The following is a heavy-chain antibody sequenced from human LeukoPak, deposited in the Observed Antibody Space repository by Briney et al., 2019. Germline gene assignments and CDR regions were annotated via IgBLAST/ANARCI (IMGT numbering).Heavy chain of an antibody. CDR2: IKQDGSDK. J-gene: IGHJ4*03. D-gene: IGHD1-26*01. CDR3: ARGCGDY. Sequence: GGSLRLSCAASGFTFSTYWMTWVRQAPGKGPESVATIKQDGSDKYYVDSVKGRFAISRDNAKNSLFLQMNSLRVEDMAVYYCARGCGDYWGQGTLVNVSS. CDR1: GFTFSTYW. V-gene: IGHV3-7*03.